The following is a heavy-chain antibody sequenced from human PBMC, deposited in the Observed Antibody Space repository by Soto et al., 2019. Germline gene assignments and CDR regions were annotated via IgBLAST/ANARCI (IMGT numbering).Heavy chain of an antibody. CDR2: MNPNSGNT. D-gene: IGHD3-10*01. V-gene: IGHV1-8*01. CDR3: ARDIWFGELSPKGYYYYGMDV. CDR1: GYTFTSYD. J-gene: IGHJ6*02. Sequence: QVQLVQSGAEVKKPGASVKVSCKASGYTFTSYDINWVRQATGQGLEWMGWMNPNSGNTGYAQKFQGRVTMTRNTSISKAYMELSSLRSEDTAVYYCARDIWFGELSPKGYYYYGMDVWGQGTTVTVSS.